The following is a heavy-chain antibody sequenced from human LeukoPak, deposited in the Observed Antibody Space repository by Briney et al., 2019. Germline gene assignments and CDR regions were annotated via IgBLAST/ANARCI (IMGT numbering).Heavy chain of an antibody. CDR3: ARVRLNYYDSSGYMDAFDI. CDR1: GFTFSSYG. Sequence: GGSLRLSCAASGFTFSSYGMNWVRQAPGKGLEWVSSISSSSSYIYYADSVKGRFTISRDNAKNSLYLQMNSLRAEDTAVYYCARVRLNYYDSSGYMDAFDIWGQGTMVTVSS. CDR2: ISSSSSYI. D-gene: IGHD3-22*01. J-gene: IGHJ3*02. V-gene: IGHV3-21*01.